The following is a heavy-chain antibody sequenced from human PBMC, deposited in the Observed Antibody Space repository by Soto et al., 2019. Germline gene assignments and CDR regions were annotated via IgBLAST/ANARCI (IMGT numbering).Heavy chain of an antibody. Sequence: ASVKVSCKASGYTFTSYGISWVRQAPGQGLEWMGWINPNSGGTNYAQKFQGWVTMTRDTSISTAYMELSRLRSDDTAVYYCARDSGSTSYNWFDPWGQGTLVTVSS. D-gene: IGHD2-2*01. J-gene: IGHJ5*02. V-gene: IGHV1-2*04. CDR1: GYTFTSYG. CDR2: INPNSGGT. CDR3: ARDSGSTSYNWFDP.